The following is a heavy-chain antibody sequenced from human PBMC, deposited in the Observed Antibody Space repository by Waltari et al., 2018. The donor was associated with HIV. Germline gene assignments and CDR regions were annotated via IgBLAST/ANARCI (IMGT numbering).Heavy chain of an antibody. V-gene: IGHV1-2*02. D-gene: IGHD2-15*01. CDR3: ARDICNGGSCYSYYFDY. CDR1: GYTFTGYY. Sequence: QVQLVQPGAEVKKPGASVKVSCKASGYTFTGYYMHWVRQAPGQGLEWMGWINPDNGGTKDAQKFQGRVTMTRDTSISTAYMELSRLRSDDTAVYYCARDICNGGSCYSYYFDYWGQGTLVTVSS. J-gene: IGHJ4*02. CDR2: INPDNGGT.